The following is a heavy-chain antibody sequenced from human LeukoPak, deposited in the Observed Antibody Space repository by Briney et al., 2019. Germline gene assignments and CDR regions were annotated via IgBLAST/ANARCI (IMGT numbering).Heavy chain of an antibody. D-gene: IGHD3-3*01. CDR1: GFTFSSYA. Sequence: SVGSLRLSCADPGFTFSSYAMSWVRQALGKGLEWVSAISGSGGSTYYADSVKGRFTISRDNSKNTLYLQMNSLRAEDTAVYYCAKDYDFWSGRLHYFDYWGQGTLVTVSS. V-gene: IGHV3-23*01. CDR3: AKDYDFWSGRLHYFDY. J-gene: IGHJ4*02. CDR2: ISGSGGST.